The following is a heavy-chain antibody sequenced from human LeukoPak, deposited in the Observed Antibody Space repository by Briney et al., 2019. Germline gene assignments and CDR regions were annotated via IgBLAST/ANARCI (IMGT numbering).Heavy chain of an antibody. CDR2: IIPIFGTA. Sequence: GASVKVSCKASGGTFSSYAISWVRQAPGQGLEWMGGIIPIFGTANYAQKFQGRVTITADESTSTAYMELSSLRSEDTAVYYCARGGEXWVYSXPSPPMDVWGKGTTVTVSS. CDR1: GGTFSSYA. V-gene: IGHV1-69*13. J-gene: IGHJ6*03. CDR3: ARGGEXWVYSXPSPPMDV. D-gene: IGHD6-13*01.